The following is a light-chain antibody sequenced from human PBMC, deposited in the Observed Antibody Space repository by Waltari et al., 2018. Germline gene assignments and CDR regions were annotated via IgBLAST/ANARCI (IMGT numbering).Light chain of an antibody. CDR3: QQSNSFLYT. V-gene: IGKV1-39*01. CDR1: QSISSY. J-gene: IGKJ2*01. Sequence: DIQMTQSPSSLSASVGDRAPITCRASQSISSYLNWYQQKPGKAPKLLIYAASSLQSGVPSRFSGSGSGADFTLTISSLQPEDFATYYCQQSNSFLYTFGQGTKLEIK. CDR2: AAS.